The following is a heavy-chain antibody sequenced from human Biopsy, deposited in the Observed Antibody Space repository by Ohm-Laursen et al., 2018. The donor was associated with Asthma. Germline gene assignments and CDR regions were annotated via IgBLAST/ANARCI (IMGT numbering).Heavy chain of an antibody. CDR2: IHYSGST. V-gene: IGHV4-30-4*01. J-gene: IGHJ5*02. Sequence: SETLSLTCTVSGASIKTADHYWSWLRQPPGKGLKWFGFIHYSGSTSYNPSLKGGVTISVDTSKNQFSLKLSSVTAADTAVYYCARASVAASSNWFDPWGQGTLVTVSS. CDR3: ARASVAASSNWFDP. CDR1: GASIKTADHY. D-gene: IGHD6-19*01.